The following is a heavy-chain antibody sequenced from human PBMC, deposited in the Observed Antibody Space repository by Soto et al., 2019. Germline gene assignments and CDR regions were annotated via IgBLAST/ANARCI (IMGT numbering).Heavy chain of an antibody. CDR2: IYNSGST. V-gene: IGHV4-31*03. D-gene: IGHD3-10*01. CDR1: GGSISSGGYY. Sequence: SETLSLTCTVSGGSISSGGYYWSWIRQRPGKGLEWIGYIYNSGSTYYSSSLKSRLNISGDTSKNQFSLKLSSVTAADSAVYYCASAKGRSFFAYWGQGTLVTVSS. CDR3: ASAKGRSFFAY. J-gene: IGHJ4*02.